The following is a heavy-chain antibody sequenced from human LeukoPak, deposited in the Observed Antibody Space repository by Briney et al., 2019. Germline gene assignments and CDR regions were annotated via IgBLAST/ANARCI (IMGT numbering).Heavy chain of an antibody. D-gene: IGHD3-22*01. J-gene: IGHJ3*02. CDR2: IIPIFGTA. CDR3: ARDYYYDSSGYYFRQSDAFDI. Sequence: SVKVSCKASGGTFSSYPVSWVRQAPGQGLEWMGGIIPIFGTANYAQKFQGRVTITADESTSTAYMELSSLRSEDTAVYYCARDYYYDSSGYYFRQSDAFDIWGQGTMVTVSS. V-gene: IGHV1-69*13. CDR1: GGTFSSYP.